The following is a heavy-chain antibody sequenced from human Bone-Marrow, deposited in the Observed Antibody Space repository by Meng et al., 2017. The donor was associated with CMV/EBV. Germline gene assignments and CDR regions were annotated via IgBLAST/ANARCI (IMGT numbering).Heavy chain of an antibody. CDR1: GYTFTSYG. CDR3: ATPYYDILTGYWGEYYYGMDV. D-gene: IGHD3-9*01. CDR2: ISAYNGNT. J-gene: IGHJ6*02. Sequence: ASVKVSCKASGYTFTSYGISWVRQAPGQGLEWMGWISAYNGNTNYAQKLQGRVTMTTDTSTSTAYMELRSLRSEDTAVYYCATPYYDILTGYWGEYYYGMDVWVQGTTVTVSS. V-gene: IGHV1-18*01.